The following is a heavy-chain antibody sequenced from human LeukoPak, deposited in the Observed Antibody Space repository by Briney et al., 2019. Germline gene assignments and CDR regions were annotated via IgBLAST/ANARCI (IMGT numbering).Heavy chain of an antibody. CDR1: GFTFSNYA. V-gene: IGHV3-23*01. Sequence: GGSLRLSCAASGFTFSNYAMNWVRQAPGKGLEWVSAISGSGGSTYYADSVKGRFTISRDNSKNTLYLQMNSLRAEDTAVYYCAKGGYSRFSDWFDPWGQGTLVTVPS. CDR3: AKGGYSRFSDWFDP. J-gene: IGHJ5*02. CDR2: ISGSGGST. D-gene: IGHD2-15*01.